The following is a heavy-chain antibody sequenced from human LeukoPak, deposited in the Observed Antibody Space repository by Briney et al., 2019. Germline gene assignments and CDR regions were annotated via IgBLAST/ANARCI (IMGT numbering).Heavy chain of an antibody. CDR1: GFTFSTYG. J-gene: IGHJ6*03. CDR2: IWYDGSYK. Sequence: PGRSLRLSCVASGFTFSTYGMHWVRQAPGKGLEWVAVIWYDGSYKSYGDSVKGRFTISRDNSKNTVYLQMNSLRAEDTAVYYCAKDRRRSGGDYYYYYMDVWGKGTTVTVSS. D-gene: IGHD2-21*01. CDR3: AKDRRRSGGDYYYYYMDV. V-gene: IGHV3-33*06.